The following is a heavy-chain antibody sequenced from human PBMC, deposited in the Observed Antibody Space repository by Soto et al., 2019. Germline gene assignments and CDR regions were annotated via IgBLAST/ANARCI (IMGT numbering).Heavy chain of an antibody. Sequence: QVQLVESGGGVGQPGTSLRLTCAGSGFTFSRNGMHWVRQAPGKGLEWVALVSYDGSQKYYVDSVKGRFTISRDNSENTLYLQMNSLRPEDTAVYYCARWVGGSLSDNSGKYDSWGQGTLVTVSS. D-gene: IGHD3-22*01. V-gene: IGHV3-30*03. CDR2: VSYDGSQK. J-gene: IGHJ5*01. CDR3: ARWVGGSLSDNSGKYDS. CDR1: GFTFSRNG.